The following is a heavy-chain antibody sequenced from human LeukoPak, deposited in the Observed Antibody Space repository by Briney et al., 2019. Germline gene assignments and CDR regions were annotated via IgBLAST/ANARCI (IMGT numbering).Heavy chain of an antibody. V-gene: IGHV3-33*01. CDR3: VRNTVTDDGFDI. CDR2: IWYDGSNE. Sequence: GGSLRLSCAASGFTFSRYGMHWVRQAPGKGLEGVTVIWYDGSNENYADFVKGRFTISRDNSKNTLYLQMNSLRAEDTAVYYCVRNTVTDDGFDIWGQGTMVTVSP. D-gene: IGHD4-17*01. J-gene: IGHJ3*02. CDR1: GFTFSRYG.